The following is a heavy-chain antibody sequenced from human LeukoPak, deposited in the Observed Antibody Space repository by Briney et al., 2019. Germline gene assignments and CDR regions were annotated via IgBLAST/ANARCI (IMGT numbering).Heavy chain of an antibody. CDR1: GFTFNTYE. CDR3: ARDSSGWYYFDY. V-gene: IGHV3-48*03. D-gene: IGHD6-19*01. J-gene: IGHJ4*02. CDR2: IPSSGSTI. Sequence: GGSLRLSCAASGFTFNTYEMNWVRQATGKGLEWLAYIPSSGSTIYYADYVKGRFTISRDKSKNTLYLQMNSLRADDTAVYYCARDSSGWYYFDYWGQGSLVTVSS.